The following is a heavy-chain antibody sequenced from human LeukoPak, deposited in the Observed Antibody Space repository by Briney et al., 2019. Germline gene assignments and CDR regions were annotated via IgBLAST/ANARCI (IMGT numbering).Heavy chain of an antibody. CDR3: AKVPGKWELVDY. CDR2: IRFDGSNQ. D-gene: IGHD1-26*01. Sequence: GGSLRLSCAASRFNFRSYGMQWVRQAPGKGLEWVAFIRFDGSNQYYADSVKGRFTISRDNSKNTLYLQMNSLRTEDTAVYYCAKVPGKWELVDYWGQGTLVTVSS. J-gene: IGHJ4*02. V-gene: IGHV3-30*02. CDR1: RFNFRSYG.